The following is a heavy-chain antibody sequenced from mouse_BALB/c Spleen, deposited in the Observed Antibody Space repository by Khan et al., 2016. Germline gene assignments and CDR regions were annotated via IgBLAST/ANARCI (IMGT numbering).Heavy chain of an antibody. V-gene: IGHV1S29*02. CDR1: GYTFTDNN. CDR3: AREGNWAFDY. D-gene: IGHD4-1*01. Sequence: VQLQQSGPELVKPGASAKISCKASGYTFTDNNMYWVKQSYGKSLEWIGYIFPYTGGTGYNQKFKSKATLTVDNPSSTAYMELRSLTSEDSAVYFCAREGNWAFDYWGQGTTLTVSS. CDR2: IFPYTGGT. J-gene: IGHJ2*01.